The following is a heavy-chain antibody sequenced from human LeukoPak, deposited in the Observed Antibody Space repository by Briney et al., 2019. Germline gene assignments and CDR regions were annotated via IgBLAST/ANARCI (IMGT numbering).Heavy chain of an antibody. J-gene: IGHJ4*02. CDR2: INPSGGST. Sequence: ASVRVSCKASGHTFTTYYMHWVRQAPGQGLEWMGFINPSGGSTSYAQKFQGRVTMTRDTSTSTVYMELSSLRSEDTAVYYCARNVGSGLDYWGQGTLVIVSS. CDR1: GHTFTTYY. V-gene: IGHV1-46*03. D-gene: IGHD3-10*01. CDR3: ARNVGSGLDY.